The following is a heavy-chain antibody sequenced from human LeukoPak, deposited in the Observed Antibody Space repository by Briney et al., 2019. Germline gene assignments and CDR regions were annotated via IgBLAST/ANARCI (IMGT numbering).Heavy chain of an antibody. V-gene: IGHV1-69*05. Sequence: SVKVSCKASGGTFSSYAISWVRQAPGQGLEWMGGIIPIFGTASYAQKFQGRVTITTDESTSTAYMELSSLRSEDTAVYYCARAGYSYGQSPFDYWGQGTLVTVSS. CDR1: GGTFSSYA. CDR2: IIPIFGTA. CDR3: ARAGYSYGQSPFDY. D-gene: IGHD5-18*01. J-gene: IGHJ4*02.